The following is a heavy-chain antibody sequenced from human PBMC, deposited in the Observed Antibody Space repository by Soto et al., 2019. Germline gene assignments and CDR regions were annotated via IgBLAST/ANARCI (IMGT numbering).Heavy chain of an antibody. D-gene: IGHD1-26*01. CDR1: GGSISSSSYY. CDR3: ARRGRDDQPFDY. V-gene: IGHV4-39*01. CDR2: IYYSGNT. Sequence: SETLSLSCTVSGGSISSSSYYWGWIRQPPGKGLEWIGNIYYSGNTYYNPSLKSRVTISVDTSKNQFSLKLSSVTAADTAVYYRARRGRDDQPFDYWGQGSLVT. J-gene: IGHJ4*02.